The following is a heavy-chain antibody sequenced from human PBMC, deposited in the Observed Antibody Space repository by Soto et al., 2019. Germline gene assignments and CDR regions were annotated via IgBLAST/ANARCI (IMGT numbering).Heavy chain of an antibody. Sequence: ASVKVSCKASGYTFTSYAMRWVRQAPGQRLEWMGWINAGNGNTKYSQKFQGRVTITRDTSASTAYMELSSLRSEDTAVYYCARGLHLGNWFDPWGQGTLVTVSS. CDR2: INAGNGNT. D-gene: IGHD3-16*01. CDR3: ARGLHLGNWFDP. CDR1: GYTFTSYA. V-gene: IGHV1-3*01. J-gene: IGHJ5*02.